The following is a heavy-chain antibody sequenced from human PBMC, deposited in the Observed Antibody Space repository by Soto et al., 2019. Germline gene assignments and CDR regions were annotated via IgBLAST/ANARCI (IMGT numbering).Heavy chain of an antibody. CDR1: GYTFHNYG. Sequence: QVLLMQSGPEVKKPGASVKVSCKASGYTFHNYGISWVRQVPGQGLEWMGWISGYNGNTNYAPKIQGRVTATRDTSTATAYMELRSLRSDDTAICYCARGSESFDLWGQGTLVTVSS. J-gene: IGHJ4*02. CDR2: ISGYNGNT. D-gene: IGHD1-26*01. V-gene: IGHV1-18*01. CDR3: ARGSESFDL.